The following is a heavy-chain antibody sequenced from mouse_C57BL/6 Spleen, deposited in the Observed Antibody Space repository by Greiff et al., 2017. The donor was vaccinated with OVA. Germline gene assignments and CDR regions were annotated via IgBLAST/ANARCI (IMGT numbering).Heavy chain of an antibody. CDR3: AGHEGGDGYHGYFDV. D-gene: IGHD2-3*01. CDR1: GYTFTEYT. CDR2: FYPGGGSI. V-gene: IGHV1-62-2*01. J-gene: IGHJ1*03. Sequence: VQLQQPGAELVKPGASVKLSCKASGYTFTEYTIHWVKQRSGQGLEWIGWFYPGGGSIKYNEKFKDKATLTVDKSSSTAYMELSRLTSEDSAVYYCAGHEGGDGYHGYFDVWGTGTTVTVSS.